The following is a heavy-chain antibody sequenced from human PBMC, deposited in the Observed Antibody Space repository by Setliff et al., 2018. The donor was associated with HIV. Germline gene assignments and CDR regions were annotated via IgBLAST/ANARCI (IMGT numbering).Heavy chain of an antibody. CDR3: ARSPYSSSWTGVYYYYYGMDV. D-gene: IGHD6-13*01. CDR2: IYTSGST. J-gene: IGHJ6*02. CDR1: GGSISSGSYY. Sequence: PSETLSLTCTVSGGSISSGSYYWSWIRQPAGEGLEWIGRIYTSGSTNYNPSLKSRVTISVDTSKNQFSLKLSSVTAADTAVYYCARSPYSSSWTGVYYYYYGMDVWGQGTTVTVSS. V-gene: IGHV4-61*02.